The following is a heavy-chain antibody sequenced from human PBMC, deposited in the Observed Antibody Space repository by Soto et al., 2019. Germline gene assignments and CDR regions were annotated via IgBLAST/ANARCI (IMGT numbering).Heavy chain of an antibody. CDR2: IIPIFGTA. J-gene: IGHJ4*02. Sequence: QVQLVQSGAEVKKPGSSVKVSCTASGGTFSNYAISWVRQAPGQGLEWMGGIIPIFGTANYAQKFQGRVTITADESTSTAYMELSSLRSEDTALYYCARLDTASTAYDYWGQGTLVIVSS. CDR3: ARLDTASTAYDY. V-gene: IGHV1-69*01. CDR1: GGTFSNYA. D-gene: IGHD5-18*01.